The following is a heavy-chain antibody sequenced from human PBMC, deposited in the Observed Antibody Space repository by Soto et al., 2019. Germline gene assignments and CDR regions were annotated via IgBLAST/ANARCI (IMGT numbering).Heavy chain of an antibody. D-gene: IGHD6-6*01. J-gene: IGHJ6*02. Sequence: AGGSLRLSCAASGFTFSSYGMHWVRQAPGKGLEWVAVISYDGSNKYYADSVKGRFTISRDNSKNTLYLQMNSLRAEDTAVYYCAKGDSSSSGLFYYYYYYGMDVWGQGTTVTVSS. CDR3: AKGDSSSSGLFYYYYYYGMDV. V-gene: IGHV3-30*18. CDR1: GFTFSSYG. CDR2: ISYDGSNK.